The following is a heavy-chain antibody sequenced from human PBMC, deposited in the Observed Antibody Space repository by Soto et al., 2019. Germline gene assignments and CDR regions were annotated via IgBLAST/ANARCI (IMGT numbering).Heavy chain of an antibody. CDR1: GGTFSSYT. CDR2: IIPILGIA. V-gene: IGHV1-69*02. J-gene: IGHJ6*02. D-gene: IGHD4-4*01. CDR3: ARLTNYDEGNYYYGMDV. Sequence: QVQLVQSGAEVKKPGSSVKVSCKASGGTFSSYTISWVRQAPGQGLEWMGRIIPILGIANYAQKFQGRVTITADKSTSTAYMELSSLRFEDTAVYYCARLTNYDEGNYYYGMDVWGQGTTVTVSS.